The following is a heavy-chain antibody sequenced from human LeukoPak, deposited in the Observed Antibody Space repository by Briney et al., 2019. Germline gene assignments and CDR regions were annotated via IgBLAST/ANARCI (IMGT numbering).Heavy chain of an antibody. Sequence: GGSPRLSCAASGFTFSSYAMSWVRQAPGKGLEWVSAISGSGGSTYYADSVKGRFTISRDNSKNTLYLQMNSLRAEDTAVYYCAISITMVRGVISYGMDVWGQGTTVTVSS. CDR2: ISGSGGST. CDR1: GFTFSSYA. V-gene: IGHV3-23*01. CDR3: AISITMVRGVISYGMDV. D-gene: IGHD3-10*01. J-gene: IGHJ6*02.